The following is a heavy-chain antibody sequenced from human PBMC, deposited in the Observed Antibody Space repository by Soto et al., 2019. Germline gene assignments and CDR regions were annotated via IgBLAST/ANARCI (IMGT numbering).Heavy chain of an antibody. CDR1: GYSFTSYW. CDR3: ARLGYVDSSRYYYYYSVD. CDR2: IDPSDSYT. D-gene: IGHD3-22*01. Sequence: GESLKISCKGSGYSFTSYWISWVRQMPGKGLEWMGRIDPSDSYTNYSPSFQGHVTISADKSISTAYLQWSSLKASDTAMYYCARLGYVDSSRYYYYYSVDWGQGILVTGSS. J-gene: IGHJ4*02. V-gene: IGHV5-10-1*01.